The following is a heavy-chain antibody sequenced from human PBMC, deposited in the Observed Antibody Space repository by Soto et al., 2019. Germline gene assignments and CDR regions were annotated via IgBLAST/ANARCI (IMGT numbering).Heavy chain of an antibody. V-gene: IGHV3-30*18. CDR2: LSLDGSNT. D-gene: IGHD2-2*01. CDR1: RFSFSNFG. CDR3: AKGGCSSSSCSFDS. Sequence: QEQLVESGGGVVQPGMSLRLSCVASRFSFSNFGMHWVRQAPGKGLEWVAALSLDGSNTNYADGVRGRFTISRDNSKHTLYLHMNSLRSDDTAMYYCAKGGCSSSSCSFDSWGQGTLVTV. J-gene: IGHJ5*01.